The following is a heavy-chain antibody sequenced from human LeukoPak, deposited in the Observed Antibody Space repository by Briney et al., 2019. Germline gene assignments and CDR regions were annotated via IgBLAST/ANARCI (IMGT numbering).Heavy chain of an antibody. D-gene: IGHD2-15*01. CDR3: ARYVVVVAARFAFDI. CDR2: INHSGST. J-gene: IGHJ3*02. CDR1: GGSFSGYY. Sequence: PSETLSLTCAVYGGSFSGYYWSWIRQPPGKGLEWIGEINHSGSTNYNPSLKSRVTISVDTSKNQFSLKLSSVTAADTAVYYCARYVVVVAARFAFDIWGQGTMVTVS. V-gene: IGHV4-34*01.